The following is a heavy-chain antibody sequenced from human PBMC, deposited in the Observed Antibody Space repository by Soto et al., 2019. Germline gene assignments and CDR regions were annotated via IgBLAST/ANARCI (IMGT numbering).Heavy chain of an antibody. V-gene: IGHV4-34*01. CDR2: INHSGST. J-gene: IGHJ4*02. CDR1: GFTVSSNY. CDR3: ARSIDY. Sequence: GSLRLSCAASGFTVSSNYMTWIRQPPGKGLEWIGEINHSGSTNYNPSLKSRVTISVDTSKNQFSLKLSSVTAADTAVYYCARSIDYWGQGTLVTVSS.